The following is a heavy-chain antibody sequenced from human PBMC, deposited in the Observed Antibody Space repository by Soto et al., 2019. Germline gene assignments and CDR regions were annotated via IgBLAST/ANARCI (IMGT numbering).Heavy chain of an antibody. Sequence: QVQLVESGGGVVQPGRSLRLSCAASGFTFSSYGMHWVRQAPGKGLEWVAVIWYDGSNKYYADSVKGRFTISRDNSKNTLYLQMNSLRAEDTAVYYCARAGGITIVRGVTRKANWFDPWGQGTLVTVSS. D-gene: IGHD3-10*01. J-gene: IGHJ5*02. V-gene: IGHV3-33*01. CDR3: ARAGGITIVRGVTRKANWFDP. CDR2: IWYDGSNK. CDR1: GFTFSSYG.